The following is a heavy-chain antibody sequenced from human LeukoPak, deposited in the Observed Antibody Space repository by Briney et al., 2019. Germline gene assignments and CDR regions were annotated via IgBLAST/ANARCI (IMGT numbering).Heavy chain of an antibody. D-gene: IGHD3-22*01. CDR2: IYYSGST. Sequence: PSETLSLTCTVSGVSISSYYWSWIRQPPGKGLEWIGYIYYSGSTYYNPSLKSRVTISVDTSENQFSLRLSSVTAADTAVYYCARVASGYYYPLQYWGQGTLVTVSS. V-gene: IGHV4-30-4*01. J-gene: IGHJ1*01. CDR3: ARVASGYYYPLQY. CDR1: GVSISSYY.